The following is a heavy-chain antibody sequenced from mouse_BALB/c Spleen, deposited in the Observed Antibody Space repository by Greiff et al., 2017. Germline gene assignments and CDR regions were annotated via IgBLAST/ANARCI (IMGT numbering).Heavy chain of an antibody. V-gene: IGHV1-80*01. D-gene: IGHD2-1*01. CDR1: GYAFSSYW. CDR3: ARDGNYPAWFAY. CDR2: IYPGDGDT. Sequence: VKLQESGAELVRPGSSVKISCKASGYAFSSYWMNWVKQRPGQGLEWIGQIYPGDGDTNYNGKFKGKATLTADKSSSTAYMQLSSLTSEDSAVYFCARDGNYPAWFAYWGQGTLVTVSA. J-gene: IGHJ3*01.